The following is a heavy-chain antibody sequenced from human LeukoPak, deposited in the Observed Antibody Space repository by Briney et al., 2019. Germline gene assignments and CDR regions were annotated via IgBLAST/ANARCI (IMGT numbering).Heavy chain of an antibody. CDR2: ISYDGTNK. D-gene: IGHD2-15*01. CDR3: ATVGGSADY. Sequence: GGSLRLSCAASGFTFSTYAIHWVRQAPGKGLEWVAVISYDGTNKYYSDSVRGRFAISRDNPKNTLYLQMNNLRHGDTAVYYCATVGGSADYWGQGTLVSVSS. CDR1: GFTFSTYA. J-gene: IGHJ4*02. V-gene: IGHV3-30*03.